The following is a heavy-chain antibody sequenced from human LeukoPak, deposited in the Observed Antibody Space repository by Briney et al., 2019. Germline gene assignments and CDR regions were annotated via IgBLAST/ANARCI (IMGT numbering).Heavy chain of an antibody. V-gene: IGHV3-74*01. J-gene: IGHJ2*01. CDR3: ARDQATRPSRGLYWYFDL. D-gene: IGHD1-26*01. CDR1: GFTFSNYW. CDR2: INPDSSTT. Sequence: GGSLRLSCAASGFTFSNYWMHWVRQDPGKGLVWVSFINPDSSTTNYADSVKGRFTISRDNAKNSLYLQMNSLRAEDTAVYYCARDQATRPSRGLYWYFDLWGRGTLVTVSS.